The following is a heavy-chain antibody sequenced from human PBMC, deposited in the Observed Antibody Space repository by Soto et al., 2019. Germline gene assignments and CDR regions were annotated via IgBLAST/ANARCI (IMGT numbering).Heavy chain of an antibody. J-gene: IGHJ5*02. Sequence: EVQLVESGGGLVQPGGSLRLSCAASGFTVSSNYMSWVRQAPGKGLWWVSVIYSGGSTYYADSVKGRFTISRHNSKNPLYLQMNSLRAEDTAVYYCAREVGHGWFDPWGQGTLVTVSS. V-gene: IGHV3-53*04. CDR1: GFTVSSNY. CDR2: IYSGGST. CDR3: AREVGHGWFDP.